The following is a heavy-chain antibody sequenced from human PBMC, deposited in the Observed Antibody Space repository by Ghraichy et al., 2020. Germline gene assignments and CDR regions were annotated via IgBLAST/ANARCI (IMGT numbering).Heavy chain of an antibody. V-gene: IGHV1-18*04. J-gene: IGHJ4*02. CDR1: GYTFTSYG. CDR3: ARWVDDILTGHGRTDY. D-gene: IGHD3-9*01. Sequence: ASVKVSCKASGYTFTSYGISWVRQAPGQGLEWMGWISAYNGNTNYAQKLQGRVTMTTDTSTSTAYMELRSLRSDDTAVYYCARWVDDILTGHGRTDYWGQGTLVTVSS. CDR2: ISAYNGNT.